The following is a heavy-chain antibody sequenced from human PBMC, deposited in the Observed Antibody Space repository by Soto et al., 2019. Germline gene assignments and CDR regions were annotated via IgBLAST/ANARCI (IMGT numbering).Heavy chain of an antibody. V-gene: IGHV4-59*01. J-gene: IGHJ4*02. CDR3: ASEYGDYLAY. Sequence: SETLSLTCTVSGGSISSYYWSWIRQPPGKGLEWIGYIYYSGSTNYNPSLKSRVTISVDTSKNQFSLKLSSVTAADTAGYYCASEYGDYLAYWGQGTLVPVSS. D-gene: IGHD4-17*01. CDR1: GGSISSYY. CDR2: IYYSGST.